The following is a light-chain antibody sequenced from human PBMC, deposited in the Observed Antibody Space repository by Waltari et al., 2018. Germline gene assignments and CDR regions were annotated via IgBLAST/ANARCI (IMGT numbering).Light chain of an antibody. J-gene: IGKJ1*01. CDR1: QIVSSF. CDR2: HAS. Sequence: EVVLTQSPGTLSLSPGERATLACRASQIVSSFLAWYQPKPGQAPRLLIYHASNRATGIPDRFSGSGSGTDFSLTISRLEPEDFAVYYCQNHERLPATFGQGTKVEI. CDR3: QNHERLPAT. V-gene: IGKV3-20*01.